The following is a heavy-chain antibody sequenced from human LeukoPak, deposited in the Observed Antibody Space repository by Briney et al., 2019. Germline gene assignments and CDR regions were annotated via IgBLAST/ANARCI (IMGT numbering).Heavy chain of an antibody. CDR2: MNPNSGNT. CDR1: GYTFTSYD. J-gene: IGHJ4*02. Sequence: PGASVKVSCKASGYTFTSYDINWVRQATGQGLEWMGWMNPNSGNTGYAQKFQGRVTMTRTTSISTAYMELSSLRSEDTAVYYCARGLSIAARPVEDYWGQGTLVTVSS. D-gene: IGHD6-6*01. V-gene: IGHV1-8*01. CDR3: ARGLSIAARPVEDY.